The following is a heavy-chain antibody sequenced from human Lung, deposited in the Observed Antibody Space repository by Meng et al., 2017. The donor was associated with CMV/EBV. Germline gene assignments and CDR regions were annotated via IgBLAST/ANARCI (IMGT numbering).Heavy chain of an antibody. Sequence: GGSXRLSCAASGFTFSSYGMHWARQAPGKGLEWVAFIRYDGSNKYYADSVKGRFTISRDNSKNTLYLQMNSLRAEDTAVYYCAKDRVVVVPAVDAFDIWGQGXMVTVSS. CDR1: GFTFSSYG. J-gene: IGHJ3*02. D-gene: IGHD2-2*01. V-gene: IGHV3-30*02. CDR2: IRYDGSNK. CDR3: AKDRVVVVPAVDAFDI.